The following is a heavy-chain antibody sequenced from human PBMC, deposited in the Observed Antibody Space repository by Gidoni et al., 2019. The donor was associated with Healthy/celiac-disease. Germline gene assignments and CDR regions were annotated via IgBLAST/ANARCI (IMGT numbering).Heavy chain of an antibody. CDR3: ARGDYDYDSSGPVDY. J-gene: IGHJ4*02. CDR1: GGSISSSNW. Sequence: HVQLPSSGPGLVLPSGTLSLTCAVSGGSISSSNWWSWVRQPPGKVLEWIGEIYHRGSTNDNPALKSRVTISVDKSKNQFSRKLSAVTAADTAGYYCARGDYDYDSSGPVDYWGQGTLVTVSS. D-gene: IGHD3-22*01. CDR2: IYHRGST. V-gene: IGHV4-4*02.